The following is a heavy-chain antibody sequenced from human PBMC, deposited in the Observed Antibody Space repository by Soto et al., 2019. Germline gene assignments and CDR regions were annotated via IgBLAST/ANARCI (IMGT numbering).Heavy chain of an antibody. V-gene: IGHV4-59*01. J-gene: IGHJ1*01. CDR2: IYSSGST. CDR3: PRAFRCTPLAS. D-gene: IGHD3-3*02. Sequence: WIRQPPGKGLEWIGYIYSSGSTNYNPSLKSRGAISIDTSKKQFSLNLTSVTAADTAFFKCPRAFRCTPLASWSQCTLVTVS.